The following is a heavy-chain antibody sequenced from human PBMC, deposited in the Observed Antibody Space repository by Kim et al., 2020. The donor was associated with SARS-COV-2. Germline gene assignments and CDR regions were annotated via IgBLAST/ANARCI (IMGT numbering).Heavy chain of an antibody. D-gene: IGHD2-15*01. V-gene: IGHV2-70*11. CDR1: GFSLSTSGMC. Sequence: SGPTLVNPTQTLTLTCTFSGFSLSTSGMCVSWIRQPPGKALEWLARIDWDDDKYYSTSLKTRLTISKDTSKNQVVLTMTNMDPVDTATYYCARGCSGGSYCYYGMDVWGQGTTVTVSS. CDR2: IDWDDDK. CDR3: ARGCSGGSYCYYGMDV. J-gene: IGHJ6*02.